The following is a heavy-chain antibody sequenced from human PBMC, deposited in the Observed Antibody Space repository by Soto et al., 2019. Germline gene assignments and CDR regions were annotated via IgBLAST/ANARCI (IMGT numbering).Heavy chain of an antibody. J-gene: IGHJ6*02. V-gene: IGHV1-69*06. Sequence: QVQLVQSGAEVKKPGSSVKVSCKASGGTFSSYAISWVRQAPGQGLEWMGGIIPIFGTANYAQKFQGRVTITEDKSTSTAYMELSSLRSEDTAVYYCARRYCSSTSCYGRGYYYYGMDVWGQGTTVTVSS. D-gene: IGHD2-2*01. CDR1: GGTFSSYA. CDR2: IIPIFGTA. CDR3: ARRYCSSTSCYGRGYYYYGMDV.